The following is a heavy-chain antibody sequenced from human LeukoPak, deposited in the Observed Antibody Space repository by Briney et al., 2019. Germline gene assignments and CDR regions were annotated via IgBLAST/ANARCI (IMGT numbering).Heavy chain of an antibody. D-gene: IGHD6-13*01. J-gene: IGHJ6*02. CDR3: ATSIAAAGGGYYYGMDV. CDR1: GYTLTELS. Sequence: ASVTVSCKVSGYTLTELSMHWVRQAPGKGLEWMGGFDPEDGETIYAQKFQGRVTMTEDTSTDTAYMELSSLRSEDTAVYYCATSIAAAGGGYYYGMDVWGQGTTVTVSS. V-gene: IGHV1-24*01. CDR2: FDPEDGET.